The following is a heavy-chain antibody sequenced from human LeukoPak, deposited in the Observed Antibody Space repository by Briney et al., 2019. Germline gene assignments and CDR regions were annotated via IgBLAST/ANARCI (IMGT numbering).Heavy chain of an antibody. J-gene: IGHJ4*02. CDR2: IRYDGRNK. CDR3: AKDVDDDILTGYIDY. D-gene: IGHD3-9*01. Sequence: GGSLRLSCAASGFTFSSYAMHWVRQAPGKGLEWVAFIRYDGRNKYYADSVKGRFTISRDNSKNTLYLQMNSLRAEDTAVYYCAKDVDDDILTGYIDYWGQGTLVTVSS. CDR1: GFTFSSYA. V-gene: IGHV3-30*02.